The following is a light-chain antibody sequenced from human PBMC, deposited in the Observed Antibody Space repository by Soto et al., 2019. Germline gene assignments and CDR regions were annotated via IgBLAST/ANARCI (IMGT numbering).Light chain of an antibody. V-gene: IGKV3-11*01. CDR2: DAS. Sequence: EIVLTQSPGTLSLSPGDRATLSCRASQSITSNYLAWYQHKPGQAPRLLIFDASQRATGIPARFRGSGSGTDFTLSISSLEPEDFAVYYCQQRTDRPPWTFGQGTKVDIK. CDR1: QSITSNY. CDR3: QQRTDRPPWT. J-gene: IGKJ1*01.